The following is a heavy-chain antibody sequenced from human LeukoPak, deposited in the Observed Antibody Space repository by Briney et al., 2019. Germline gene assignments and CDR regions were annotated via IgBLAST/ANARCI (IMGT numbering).Heavy chain of an antibody. J-gene: IGHJ4*02. CDR3: ARVHSWSGPDY. CDR1: GYSISTGYY. V-gene: IGHV4-38-2*02. Sequence: SETLSLTCTVSGYSISTGYYWGWIRQPPGKGLEWIGSIYHSGSTYYNPSLKSRVTISVDTSKNQFSLKLRSVTAADTAAYYCARVHSWSGPDYWGQGTLVTVSS. D-gene: IGHD3-3*02. CDR2: IYHSGST.